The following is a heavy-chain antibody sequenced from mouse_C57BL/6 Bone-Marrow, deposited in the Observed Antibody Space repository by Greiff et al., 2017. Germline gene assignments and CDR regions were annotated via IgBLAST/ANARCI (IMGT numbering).Heavy chain of an antibody. CDR3: ARRPEDYDSSSHWDIDV. Sequence: QVPLKVSGPGLLQSSQTLSMTCSFSGFSLSTSGMGVSWLRQPSGQGLVWLARSYWDADNRYTPSLTSRLTISKDTYRNQVFLKITSVDTADTATYYCARRPEDYDSSSHWDIDVWGTGTTVTVSS. V-gene: IGHV8-12*01. CDR1: GFSLSTSGMG. CDR2: SYWDADN. D-gene: IGHD1-1*01. J-gene: IGHJ1*03.